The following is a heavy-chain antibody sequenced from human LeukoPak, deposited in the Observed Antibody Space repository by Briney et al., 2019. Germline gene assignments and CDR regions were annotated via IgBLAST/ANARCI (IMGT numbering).Heavy chain of an antibody. J-gene: IGHJ4*02. CDR1: IGSISRYT. CDR3: ARDLEVTTIGYFAQ. V-gene: IGHV4-59*01. CDR2: LYYTGRS. D-gene: IGHD5-12*01. Sequence: KSSETLSLTCTVSIGSISRYTWSWIRQPPGKGLEWIAYLYYTGRSNYNPSLQSRVTISVDTSKNQLSLKVTSVTAADTAVYYCARDLEVTTIGYFAQWGQGTPVTVSS.